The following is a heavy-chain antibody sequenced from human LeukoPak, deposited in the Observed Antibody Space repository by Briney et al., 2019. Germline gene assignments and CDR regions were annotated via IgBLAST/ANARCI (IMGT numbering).Heavy chain of an antibody. Sequence: GGSLRLSCAASGLTFSRYAMSWVRQAPGKGLEWVSSLSGSGGDTYYAESVKGRFTISRDNSKNTVYLQMNSLRAEDTAVYYCARDPYGTRYFDYWGQGTLVTVSS. J-gene: IGHJ4*02. CDR3: ARDPYGTRYFDY. D-gene: IGHD2-2*01. CDR1: GLTFSRYA. CDR2: LSGSGGDT. V-gene: IGHV3-23*01.